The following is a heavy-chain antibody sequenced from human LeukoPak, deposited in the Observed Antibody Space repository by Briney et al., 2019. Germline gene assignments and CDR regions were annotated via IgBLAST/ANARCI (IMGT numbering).Heavy chain of an antibody. Sequence: SETLSLTCTVSGGSISSYYWSWIRQPPGKGLEWIGYIYYSGSTNYNPSLKSRVTISVDTSKNQFSLKLSSVTDADTAVYYCASDTAAAGSGFAYWGQGTLVTVSS. CDR3: ASDTAAAGSGFAY. D-gene: IGHD6-13*01. CDR1: GGSISSYY. V-gene: IGHV4-59*01. J-gene: IGHJ4*02. CDR2: IYYSGST.